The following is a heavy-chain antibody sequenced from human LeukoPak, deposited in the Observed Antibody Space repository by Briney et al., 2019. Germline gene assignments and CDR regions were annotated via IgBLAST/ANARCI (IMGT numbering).Heavy chain of an antibody. V-gene: IGHV1-24*01. CDR2: FDPEDGET. Sequence: GASVKVSCKVSGYTLTELSMHWVRQAPGKGLEWMGGFDPEDGETIYAQKFQGRVTMTEDTSTDTAYMELSSLRSEDTAVYYCATGMGGFWMDRGLFDYWGQGTLVTVSS. D-gene: IGHD3-3*01. J-gene: IGHJ4*02. CDR3: ATGMGGFWMDRGLFDY. CDR1: GYTLTELS.